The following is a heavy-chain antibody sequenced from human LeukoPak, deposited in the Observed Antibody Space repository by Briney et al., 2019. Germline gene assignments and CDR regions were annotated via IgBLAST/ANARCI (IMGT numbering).Heavy chain of an antibody. CDR1: GFTFSSYG. V-gene: IGHV3-30*03. J-gene: IGHJ4*02. Sequence: GGSLRLSCAASGFTFSSYGMHWVRQAPGKGLEWVAVISYDGSNKYYADSVKGRFTTSRDNSKNTLYLQMNSLRVEDTAVYYCSSSEDYWGQGTLVTVSS. CDR2: ISYDGSNK. CDR3: SSSEDY.